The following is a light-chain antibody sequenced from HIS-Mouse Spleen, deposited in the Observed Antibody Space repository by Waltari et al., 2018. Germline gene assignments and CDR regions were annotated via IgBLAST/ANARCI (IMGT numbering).Light chain of an antibody. Sequence: SALTQPRSVSGSPGHAVTISCTGTSSDVGGYNYVSWYQQHPGKAPKLMIYDVSKRPSGVPDRFSGSKSGNTASLTISGLQAEDEADYYCCSYAGSYTLVFGGGTKLTVL. CDR3: CSYAGSYTLV. V-gene: IGLV2-11*01. CDR2: DVS. J-gene: IGLJ3*02. CDR1: SSDVGGYNY.